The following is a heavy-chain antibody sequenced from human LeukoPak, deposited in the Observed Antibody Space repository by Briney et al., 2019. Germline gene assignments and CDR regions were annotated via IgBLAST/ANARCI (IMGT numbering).Heavy chain of an antibody. CDR3: ARVSRRWELLDAFDI. CDR2: ISSHGPTT. D-gene: IGHD1-26*01. J-gene: IGHJ3*02. V-gene: IGHV3-64*01. Sequence: GGSLRLSCAASGFTFSSYAMHWVRQPPGKGLEYVSAISSHGPTTYYANSVKGRFTISRDDSKGTLYLLMGSLRPDDTAVYYCARVSRRWELLDAFDIWGQGTKVTVSS. CDR1: GFTFSSYA.